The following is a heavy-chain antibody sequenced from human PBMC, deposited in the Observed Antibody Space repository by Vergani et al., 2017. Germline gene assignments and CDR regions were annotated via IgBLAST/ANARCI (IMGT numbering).Heavy chain of an antibody. CDR2: ISGSGGST. CDR3: AKGQRITMVLDWFDP. CDR1: GFTFSSYA. D-gene: IGHD3-10*01. J-gene: IGHJ5*02. V-gene: IGHV3-23*01. Sequence: EVQLLESGGGLVQPGGSLRLSCAASGFTFSSYAMSWVRQAPGKGLEWVSAISGSGGSTYYADSVKGRLTISRDNSKNTLYLQMNSLRAEDTAVYYCAKGQRITMVLDWFDPWGQGTLVTVSS.